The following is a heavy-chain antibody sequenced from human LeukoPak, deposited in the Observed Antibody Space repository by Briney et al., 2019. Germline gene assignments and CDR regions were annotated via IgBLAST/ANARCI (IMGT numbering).Heavy chain of an antibody. CDR3: ARGNGSVGCAFDI. J-gene: IGHJ3*02. V-gene: IGHV4-30-2*01. D-gene: IGHD2-15*01. CDR2: IYHSGST. Sequence: SETLSLTCTVSGGSISSGGYYWSWIRQPPGKGLEWIGYIYHSGSTYYNPSLKGRVTISVDRSKNQFSLKLSSVTAADTAVYYCARGNGSVGCAFDIWGQGTMVTVSS. CDR1: GGSISSGGYY.